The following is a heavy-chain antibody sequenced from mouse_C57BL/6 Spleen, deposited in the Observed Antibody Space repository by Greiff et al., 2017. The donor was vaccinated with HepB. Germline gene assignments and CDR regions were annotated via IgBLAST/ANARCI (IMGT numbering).Heavy chain of an antibody. Sequence: EVQLQESGPGLVKPSQSLSLTCSVTGYSITSGYYWNWIRQFPGNKLEWLGYISYDGSNNYNPSLKNRISITRDTSKNQFFLKLNSVTTEDTATYYCAREENPAWFAYWGQGTLVTVSA. V-gene: IGHV3-6*01. J-gene: IGHJ3*01. CDR2: ISYDGSN. CDR3: AREENPAWFAY. CDR1: GYSITSGYY.